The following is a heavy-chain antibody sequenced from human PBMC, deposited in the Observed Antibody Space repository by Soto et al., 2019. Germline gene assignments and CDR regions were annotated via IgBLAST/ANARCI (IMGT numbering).Heavy chain of an antibody. CDR3: AKDLAHYFDY. V-gene: IGHV3-30*18. J-gene: IGHJ4*02. Sequence: GGSLRLSCAASGFTFSSYGMHWVRQAPGKGLEWVAVISYDGSNKYYADSVKGRFTISRDNSKNTLYLQMNSLRAEDTAVYYCAKDLAHYFDYWGQGTLVTVSS. CDR2: ISYDGSNK. CDR1: GFTFSSYG.